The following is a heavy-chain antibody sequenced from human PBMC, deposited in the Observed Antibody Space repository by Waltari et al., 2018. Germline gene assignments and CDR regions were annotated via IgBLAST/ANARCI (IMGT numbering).Heavy chain of an antibody. CDR2: IHTGLNT. Sequence: EVQLLESGGGLVQPGGSLRLSCAASGFTFSAYAMSWVRQAPGKWLEWVSAIHTGLNTYYADSGRGRFTISGDNSKNTQYLQMNGLRVEDTALYYCATARGYGTGWYGKNDYWGQGTLVTVSS. J-gene: IGHJ4*02. CDR3: ATARGYGTGWYGKNDY. CDR1: GFTFSAYA. D-gene: IGHD6-19*01. V-gene: IGHV3-23*05.